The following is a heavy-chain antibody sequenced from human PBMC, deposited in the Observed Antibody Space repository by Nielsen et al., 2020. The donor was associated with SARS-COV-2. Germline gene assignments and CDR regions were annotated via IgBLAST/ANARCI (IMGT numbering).Heavy chain of an antibody. Sequence: ASVKVSCKASGYTFTSYGISWVRQAPGQGLEWMGWISAYNGNTNYAQKLQGRVTMTTDTSTSTAYMELRSPRSDDTAVYYCAMQGYYYGSGSYPSSDYWGQGTLVTVSS. J-gene: IGHJ4*02. V-gene: IGHV1-18*01. CDR1: GYTFTSYG. CDR3: AMQGYYYGSGSYPSSDY. D-gene: IGHD3-10*01. CDR2: ISAYNGNT.